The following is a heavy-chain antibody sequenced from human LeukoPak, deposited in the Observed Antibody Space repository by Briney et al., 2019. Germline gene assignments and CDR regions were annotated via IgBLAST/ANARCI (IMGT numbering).Heavy chain of an antibody. J-gene: IGHJ4*02. V-gene: IGHV3-30*03. D-gene: IGHD3-22*01. Sequence: GGSLRLSCAASGFTFSSYGMHWVRQAPGKGLEWVAVISYDGSNKYYADSVKGRFTISRDNSKNTLYLQMNSLRAEDTALYYCAREIVYYDSSGFDYWGQGTLVTVSS. CDR2: ISYDGSNK. CDR3: AREIVYYDSSGFDY. CDR1: GFTFSSYG.